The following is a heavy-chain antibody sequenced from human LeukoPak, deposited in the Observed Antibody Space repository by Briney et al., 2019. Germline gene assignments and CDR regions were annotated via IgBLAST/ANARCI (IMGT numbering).Heavy chain of an antibody. CDR1: GYTFTSYD. V-gene: IGHV1-8*01. CDR3: ARNPPETGWFDP. J-gene: IGHJ5*02. D-gene: IGHD1-14*01. CDR2: MNPNSGDT. Sequence: ASVKVSCKASGYTFTSYDINWVRQATGQGLEWMGWMNPNSGDTGYAQNFQGRVTMIRDTSISTAYMELTSLTSEDTAVNYCARNPPETGWFDPWGQGTLVTVSS.